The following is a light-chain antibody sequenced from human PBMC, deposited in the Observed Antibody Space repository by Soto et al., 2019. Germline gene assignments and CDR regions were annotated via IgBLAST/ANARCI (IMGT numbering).Light chain of an antibody. Sequence: DIQMTQSPSSLSASVGDRVTITCRASESISSWLAWYQQKPGKAPKLLIFKASSLEGGVPSRFSGSGSGTESTLTITSLQPDDSATYSCQQYTTYPLTFGGGTKVEIK. CDR2: KAS. V-gene: IGKV1-5*03. CDR3: QQYTTYPLT. J-gene: IGKJ4*01. CDR1: ESISSW.